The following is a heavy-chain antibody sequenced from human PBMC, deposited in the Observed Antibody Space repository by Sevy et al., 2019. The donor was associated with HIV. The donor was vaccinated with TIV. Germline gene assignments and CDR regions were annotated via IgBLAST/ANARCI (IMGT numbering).Heavy chain of an antibody. CDR1: GFTFSTYS. Sequence: GGSLRLSCKASGFTFSTYSMHWVRQAPGKGLEWVSSISRTSTTTHYADSAKGRLTISRDNAKNSLYLQMNSQRDEDTAVYYCAREAYYYDSREENWFDPWGQGTLVTVSS. CDR2: ISRTSTTT. D-gene: IGHD3-22*01. CDR3: AREAYYYDSREENWFDP. J-gene: IGHJ5*02. V-gene: IGHV3-48*02.